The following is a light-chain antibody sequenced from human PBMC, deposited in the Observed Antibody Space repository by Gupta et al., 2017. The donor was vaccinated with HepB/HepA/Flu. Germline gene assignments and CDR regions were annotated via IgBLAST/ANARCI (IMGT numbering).Light chain of an antibody. CDR1: SGSTAENY. CDR2: DDN. J-gene: IGLJ2*01. Sequence: FILTQSHSVSESPGSTVIISCTRSSGSTAENYVQWYQTLPGSPPSTMIFDDNQRHSGIPDLFSGTIDTSSTSSSLTISRRRTEDEADYYCQAYDDDSVLFGGGTMLTVL. V-gene: IGLV6-57*01. CDR3: QAYDDDSVL.